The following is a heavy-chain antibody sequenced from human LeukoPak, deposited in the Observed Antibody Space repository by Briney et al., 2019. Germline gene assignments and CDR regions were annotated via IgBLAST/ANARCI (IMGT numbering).Heavy chain of an antibody. J-gene: IGHJ4*02. D-gene: IGHD2-21*01. Sequence: HPGGSLRLSCAASGFTFSDYAMSWVRQAPEKGLEWVSTISHVGGTYYADSVRGRFTISRDDSKNMVYLQMDSLRAEDTAVYYCATAPAGYFIDYWGQGTLVTVSS. V-gene: IGHV3-23*01. CDR3: ATAPAGYFIDY. CDR2: ISHVGGT. CDR1: GFTFSDYA.